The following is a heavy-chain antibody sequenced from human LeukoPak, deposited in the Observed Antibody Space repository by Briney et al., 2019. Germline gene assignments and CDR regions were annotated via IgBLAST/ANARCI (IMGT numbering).Heavy chain of an antibody. CDR1: GGTFSSYA. V-gene: IGHV1-69*13. CDR3: ARHIVPADILWWFDP. CDR2: IIPIFGTA. J-gene: IGHJ5*02. D-gene: IGHD2-2*01. Sequence: ASVKVSCKASGGTFSSYAISWVRQAPGQGLEWMGGIIPIFGTANYAQKFQGRVTITADESTSTAYMELSSLRSEDTAVYYCARHIVPADILWWFDPWGQGTLVTVSS.